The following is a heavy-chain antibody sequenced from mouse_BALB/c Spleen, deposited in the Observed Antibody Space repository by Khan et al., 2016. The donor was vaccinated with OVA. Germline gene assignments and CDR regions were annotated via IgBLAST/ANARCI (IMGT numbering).Heavy chain of an antibody. CDR1: GYTFPEYT. CDR3: ARDARRY. CDR2: INPKNGGT. J-gene: IGHJ4*01. Sequence: VQLKESGPELVKPGASVKISCKTSGYTFPEYTVHWVKQSLGKSLDWIGVINPKNGGTAYNQKFKGKATLTVDKSSSTAYMEFRSLTSEDSAFYYGARDARRYWGQGTSVTVAS. V-gene: IGHV1-18*01.